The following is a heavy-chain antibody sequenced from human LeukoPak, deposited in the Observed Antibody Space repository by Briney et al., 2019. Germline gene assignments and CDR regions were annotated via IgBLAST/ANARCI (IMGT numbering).Heavy chain of an antibody. V-gene: IGHV1-69*01. Sequence: SVKVSCKASGGTCSSYAISWVRQAPGQGLEWMGGIIPIFGTANYAQKFQGRVTITADESTSTAYMELSSLRSEDTAVYYCARDRSHSSGWYGDYYYGMDVWGQGTTVTVSS. J-gene: IGHJ6*02. D-gene: IGHD6-19*01. CDR3: ARDRSHSSGWYGDYYYGMDV. CDR1: GGTCSSYA. CDR2: IIPIFGTA.